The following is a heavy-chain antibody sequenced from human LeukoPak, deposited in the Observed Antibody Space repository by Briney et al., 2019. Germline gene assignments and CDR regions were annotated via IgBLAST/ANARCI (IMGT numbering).Heavy chain of an antibody. D-gene: IGHD6-19*01. CDR3: ARHEAGARSGWHGGFDY. CDR1: GGSISTYY. V-gene: IGHV4-59*08. CDR2: IYYSGST. Sequence: SETLSLTCTVSGGSISTYYWTWIRQPPGKGLEWMGYIYYSGSTNYNPSLKSRVTISVDTSKNQFSLKLSSVTAADTAVYYCARHEAGARSGWHGGFDYWGQGTLVTVSS. J-gene: IGHJ4*02.